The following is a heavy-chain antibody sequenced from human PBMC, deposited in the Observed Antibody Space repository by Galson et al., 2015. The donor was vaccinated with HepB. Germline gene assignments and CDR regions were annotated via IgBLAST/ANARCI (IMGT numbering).Heavy chain of an antibody. Sequence: LSLTCTVSGGSISSRGYYWTWIRQPPGKGLEWIGYIYYSGNAYYNPSLKSRVSMSVDTSKNQFSLRLSSVTAADTAVYYCARDGGYNYGWSFDPWGLGTLVTVSS. CDR2: IYYSGNA. V-gene: IGHV4-31*03. D-gene: IGHD5-18*01. CDR1: GGSISSRGYY. J-gene: IGHJ5*02. CDR3: ARDGGYNYGWSFDP.